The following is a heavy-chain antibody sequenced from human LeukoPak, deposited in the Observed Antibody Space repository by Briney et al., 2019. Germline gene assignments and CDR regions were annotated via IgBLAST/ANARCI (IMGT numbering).Heavy chain of an antibody. D-gene: IGHD3-10*01. V-gene: IGHV1-24*01. Sequence: ASVKVSCKVSGYTLTELSMHWVRQAPGKGLEWMGGFDPEDGETIYAQKFQGRVIMTEDTSTDTAYMELSSLRSEDTAVYYCATDPPITMVPPTTDVWGQGTTVTVSS. CDR2: FDPEDGET. J-gene: IGHJ6*02. CDR3: ATDPPITMVPPTTDV. CDR1: GYTLTELS.